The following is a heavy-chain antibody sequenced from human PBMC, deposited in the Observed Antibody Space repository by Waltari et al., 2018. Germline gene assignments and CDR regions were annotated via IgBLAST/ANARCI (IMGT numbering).Heavy chain of an antibody. CDR1: GFALSSFS. CDR2: ISKSGRVT. J-gene: IGHJ4*02. D-gene: IGHD6-13*01. CDR3: NVELAEAGN. Sequence: EVHLVESGGGLVKPGGSLRVSCAASGFALSSFSINWIRQTPGKGLEWVSSISKSGRVTEYADSVKGRFTFSRDNANNSVYLQMNSLRVEDTAVYYCNVELAEAGNWGQGTLVTVSP. V-gene: IGHV3-21*06.